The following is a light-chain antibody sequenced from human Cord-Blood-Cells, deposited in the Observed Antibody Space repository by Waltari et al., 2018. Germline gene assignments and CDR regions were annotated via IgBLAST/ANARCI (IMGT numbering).Light chain of an antibody. Sequence: QSVLTQPPPVSEAPRQRVTISCSGSSSNIGNNAVNWYQQLPGKAPKLLIYYDELVPTGVADGLSGSKSGTSASLAISWLQSEDEADYYCAAWDDSLNGRVFGGGTKLTGL. V-gene: IGLV1-36*01. J-gene: IGLJ3*02. CDR3: AAWDDSLNGRV. CDR1: SSNIGNNA. CDR2: YDE.